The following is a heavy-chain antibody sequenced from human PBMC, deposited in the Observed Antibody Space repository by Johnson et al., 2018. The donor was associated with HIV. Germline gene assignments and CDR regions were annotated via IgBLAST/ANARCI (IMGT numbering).Heavy chain of an antibody. J-gene: IGHJ3*01. V-gene: IGHV3-30*18. CDR1: GFTFCSYA. CDR3: AKDLSSSSL. CDR2: ISYDGSNK. Sequence: VQPVESRGGVVQPGRSLRLSCAASGFTFCSYALHWVRQAPGKGLERVAIISYDGSNKDYADSVKGRFTISRDNCKNTRYLQMNSLRAEDTAVYYCAKDLSSSSLWGQGTMVTVSS. D-gene: IGHD6-6*01.